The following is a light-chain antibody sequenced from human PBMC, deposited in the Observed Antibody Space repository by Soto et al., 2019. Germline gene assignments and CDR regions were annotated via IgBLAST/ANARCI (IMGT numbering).Light chain of an antibody. V-gene: IGKV1-39*01. J-gene: IGKJ2*01. CDR2: AES. Sequence: DVRMTQSPSSLSASVGDRVTITCRASQSINNYLSWYQQKPGKAPKLLIYAESSLHSGLPSRFSVSGSWTDYTLTISSLQPDDSATYYCQQSYSMYTFGQGTKLEIQ. CDR1: QSINNY. CDR3: QQSYSMYT.